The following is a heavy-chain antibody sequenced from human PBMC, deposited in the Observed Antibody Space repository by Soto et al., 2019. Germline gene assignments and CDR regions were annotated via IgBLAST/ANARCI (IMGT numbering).Heavy chain of an antibody. J-gene: IGHJ5*02. D-gene: IGHD6-13*01. CDR1: GYTFTSYY. CDR3: ASNGYSSTWHSWFDP. Sequence: VKVSCKASGYTFTSYYMHWVRQAPGQGLEWMGIINPSGGSTSYAQKFQGRVTMTRDTSTSTVYMELSSLRSEDTAVYYCASNGYSSTWHSWFDPWGQGTLVTVSS. V-gene: IGHV1-46*03. CDR2: INPSGGST.